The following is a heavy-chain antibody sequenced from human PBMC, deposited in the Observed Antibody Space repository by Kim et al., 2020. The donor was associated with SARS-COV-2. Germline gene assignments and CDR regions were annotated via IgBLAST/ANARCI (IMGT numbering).Heavy chain of an antibody. D-gene: IGHD2-15*01. V-gene: IGHV3-30-3*01. CDR1: GFTFSRYA. CDR3: ARLALVVVAAAGRDGGMDV. Sequence: GGSLRLSCAASGFTFSRYAMHWVRQAPGKGLEWVAVISYDGSNKYYADSVKGRFTISRDNSKNTLYLQMNSLRGEDTAVYYCARLALVVVAAAGRDGGMDVWGQGTTVTVSS. J-gene: IGHJ6*01. CDR2: ISYDGSNK.